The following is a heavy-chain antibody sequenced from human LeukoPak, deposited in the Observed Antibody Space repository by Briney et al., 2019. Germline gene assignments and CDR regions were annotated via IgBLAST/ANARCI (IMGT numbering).Heavy chain of an antibody. Sequence: GGSLRLSCAASGFIFSHYYMSWLRQAPGKGLEWVSYISSRGTTIYYADSVQGRFTISRDNAKKSLYLQMYGLRADDTAIYYFARRWRRNNYDILTGPMADIWGQGTMVTVSS. CDR1: GFIFSHYY. J-gene: IGHJ3*02. D-gene: IGHD3-9*01. V-gene: IGHV3-11*01. CDR3: ARRWRRNNYDILTGPMADI. CDR2: ISSRGTTI.